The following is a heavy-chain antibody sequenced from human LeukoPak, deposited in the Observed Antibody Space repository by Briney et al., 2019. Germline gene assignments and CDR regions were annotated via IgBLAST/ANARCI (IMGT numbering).Heavy chain of an antibody. CDR3: ARTDPRALFKPLRRLYYFDY. V-gene: IGHV4-39*01. CDR1: GDSISSSSSY. J-gene: IGHJ4*02. Sequence: SETLSLTCTVSGDSISSSSSYWGWIRQPPGEGLEWIGSIYYSGSTYYNTSLKSRVTISVDTSKNQFSLSLRSVTAADTAVYYCARTDPRALFKPLRRLYYFDYWGQGTLVTVSS. CDR2: IYYSGST. D-gene: IGHD2-21*01.